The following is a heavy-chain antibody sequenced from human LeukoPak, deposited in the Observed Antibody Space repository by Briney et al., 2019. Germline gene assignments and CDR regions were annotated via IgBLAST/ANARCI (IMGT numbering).Heavy chain of an antibody. CDR1: GFTFSDYY. J-gene: IGHJ4*02. D-gene: IGHD3-9*01. V-gene: IGHV3-11*01. CDR2: ISSSGSFI. Sequence: GGSLRLSCAPSGFTFSDYYMSWIRPAPGKGLGWVSYISSSGSFIYYADSVKGRFTISRDNAKNSLYLQMNSLRAEDTAVYYCAKDYDILTGYYSDYWGQGTLVTVSS. CDR3: AKDYDILTGYYSDY.